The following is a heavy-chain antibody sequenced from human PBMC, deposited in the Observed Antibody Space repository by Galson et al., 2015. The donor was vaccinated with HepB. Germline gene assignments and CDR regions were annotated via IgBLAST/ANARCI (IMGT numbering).Heavy chain of an antibody. J-gene: IGHJ4*02. CDR3: ATTGGAWYYFDH. CDR1: GFIFSSYG. V-gene: IGHV3-33*01. D-gene: IGHD3-16*01. Sequence: SLRLSCAASGFIFSSYGFHWVRQAPGKGLEWVALIWEDGTKNYYAGSVQGRFTMSRDNSKNTVYLQMNSLRADDTAVYYCATTGGAWYYFDHWGQGTLVTVTS. CDR2: IWEDGTKN.